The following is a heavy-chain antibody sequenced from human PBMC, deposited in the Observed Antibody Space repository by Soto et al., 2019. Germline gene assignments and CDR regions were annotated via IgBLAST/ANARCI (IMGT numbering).Heavy chain of an antibody. Sequence: GGSLRLSCAASGFTFSSYEMDWVRQAPGKGLEWVAYISSSGYIMYADSVKGRFTISRDNADNSLYLQMNSLRAEDTAVYYCTKEKSVMYSGYDAFDISRRGTMLTLSS. J-gene: IGHJ3*02. V-gene: IGHV3-48*03. CDR1: GFTFSSYE. CDR3: TKEKSVMYSGYDAFDI. CDR2: ISSSGYI. D-gene: IGHD5-12*01.